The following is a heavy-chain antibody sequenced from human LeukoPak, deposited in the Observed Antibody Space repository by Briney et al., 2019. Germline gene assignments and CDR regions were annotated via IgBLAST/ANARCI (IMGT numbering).Heavy chain of an antibody. CDR3: ASPGTTGMTRRHYFDY. V-gene: IGHV3-30*02. J-gene: IGHJ4*02. CDR2: IRYDGSNE. Sequence: GGSLRLSCAASGFPFSSYGMHWVRQAPGKGLEWVAFIRYDGSNEYYVDSVKGRFTISGDNSKNTLYLQMNSLRAEDTAVYYCASPGTTGMTRRHYFDYWGQGILVTVSS. D-gene: IGHD1-1*01. CDR1: GFPFSSYG.